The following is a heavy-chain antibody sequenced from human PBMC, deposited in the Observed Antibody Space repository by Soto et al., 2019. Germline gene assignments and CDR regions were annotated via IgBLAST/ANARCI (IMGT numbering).Heavy chain of an antibody. J-gene: IGHJ3*02. CDR3: AKDMGIAAAGDAFDI. V-gene: IGHV3-9*01. CDR1: GFTFDGYA. Sequence: GGSLRLSCAASGFTFDGYAMHWVRQAPGKGLEWVSGISWNSGSIGYADSVKGRFTISRDNGKNSLYLQMNSLRAEDTALYYCAKDMGIAAAGDAFDIWGQGTMVTVSS. CDR2: ISWNSGSI. D-gene: IGHD6-13*01.